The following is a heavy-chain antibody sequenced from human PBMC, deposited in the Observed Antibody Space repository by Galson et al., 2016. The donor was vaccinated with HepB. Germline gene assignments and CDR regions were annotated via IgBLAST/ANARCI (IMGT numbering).Heavy chain of an antibody. J-gene: IGHJ4*02. D-gene: IGHD1-26*01. V-gene: IGHV3-72*01. CDR1: GFTFSDYY. Sequence: SLRLSCAGSGFTFSDYYIDWVRQAPGKGLEWVGRVRDKPNIYTTEYAASVKGRFTISRDDSANSVYLQMNSLKTEYTAVYYCTRVRGRGWAFEYWGQGTLVIVSS. CDR3: TRVRGRGWAFEY. CDR2: VRDKPNIYTT.